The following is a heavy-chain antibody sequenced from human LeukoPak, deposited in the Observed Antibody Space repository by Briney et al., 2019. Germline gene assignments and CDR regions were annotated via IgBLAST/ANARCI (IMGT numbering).Heavy chain of an antibody. CDR2: IYYSGST. V-gene: IGHV4-39*07. CDR3: ARDRSSGYYYWSVDY. Sequence: SETLSLTCTVSGGSISSSSYYWGWIRQPPGKGLEWIGSIYYSGSTYYNPSLKSRVTISVDTSKNQFSLKLSSVTAADTAVYYCARDRSSGYYYWSVDYWGQGTLVTVSS. J-gene: IGHJ4*02. CDR1: GGSISSSSYY. D-gene: IGHD3-22*01.